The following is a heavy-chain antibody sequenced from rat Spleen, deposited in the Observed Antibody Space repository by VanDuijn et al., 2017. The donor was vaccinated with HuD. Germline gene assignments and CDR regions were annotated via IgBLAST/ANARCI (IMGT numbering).Heavy chain of an antibody. J-gene: IGHJ2*01. CDR3: ARLGDY. V-gene: IGHV2-15*01. Sequence: QVQLKESGPGLVQPSQTLSLTCTVSGFSLTTYHVSWVRQPPGKSLVWMGAIWSGGSTDYNSALKSRLSISRDTSKSQVFLKMNRLQTEDTAMYFCARLGDYWGQGVMVTVSS. D-gene: IGHD5-1*01. CDR2: IWSGGST. CDR1: GFSLTTYH.